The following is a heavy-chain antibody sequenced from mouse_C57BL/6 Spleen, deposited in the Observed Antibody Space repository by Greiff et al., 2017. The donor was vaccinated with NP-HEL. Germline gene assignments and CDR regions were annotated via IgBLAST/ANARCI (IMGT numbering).Heavy chain of an antibody. CDR3: TRGPFTTVVALYYFDY. CDR1: GFTFSSYA. D-gene: IGHD1-1*01. CDR2: ISSGGDYI. Sequence: EVHLVESGEGLVKPGGSLKLSCAASGFTFSSYAMSWVRQTPEQRLEWVAYISSGGDYIYYADTVKGRFTISRDNARNTLYLQMSSLKSEDTAMYYWTRGPFTTVVALYYFDYWGQGTTLTVSS. V-gene: IGHV5-9-1*02. J-gene: IGHJ2*01.